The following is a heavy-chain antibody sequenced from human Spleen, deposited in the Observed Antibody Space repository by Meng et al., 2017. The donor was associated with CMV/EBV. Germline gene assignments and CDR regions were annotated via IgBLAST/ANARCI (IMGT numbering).Heavy chain of an antibody. D-gene: IGHD3-10*01. CDR1: GVTLSTYN. CDR3: ARDTGNYGPYYFDY. Sequence: GESLKISCAASGVTLSTYNMNWVRQAPGKGLEWVSYISSSTLIIYYADSLKGRFTISRDNAKNSLYLQMNSLRAEDTAVYYCARDTGNYGPYYFDYWGQGTLVTVSS. J-gene: IGHJ4*02. V-gene: IGHV3-48*04. CDR2: ISSSTLII.